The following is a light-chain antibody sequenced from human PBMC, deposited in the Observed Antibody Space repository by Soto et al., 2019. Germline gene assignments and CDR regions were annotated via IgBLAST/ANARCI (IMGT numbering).Light chain of an antibody. V-gene: IGLV1-44*01. Sequence: QLVLTQPPSASGTPGQRVTISCSGSSSNIGSKTVNWYQQLPGTAPKLLIYSNNQRPSGVPDRFSGSKSGTSASLAISGLQSEAEADYYGSAWEASLNGVVFGGGTQLTVL. CDR2: SNN. J-gene: IGLJ2*01. CDR3: SAWEASLNGVV. CDR1: SSNIGSKT.